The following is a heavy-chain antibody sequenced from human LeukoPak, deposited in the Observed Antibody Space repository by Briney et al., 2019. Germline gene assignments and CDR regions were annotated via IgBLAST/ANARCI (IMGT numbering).Heavy chain of an antibody. CDR3: ARGGDGNVDWYFDL. Sequence: SETLSLTCTVSGGSMSTFYWSWIRQTPGKGLEWIGYVYYSGSTKYNPSLGSRVTMSIDTSKHQFSLKLSSVTTVDTAFYNCARGGDGNVDWYFDLWGRGTLVTVSS. CDR1: GGSMSTFY. J-gene: IGHJ2*01. V-gene: IGHV4-59*01. CDR2: VYYSGST.